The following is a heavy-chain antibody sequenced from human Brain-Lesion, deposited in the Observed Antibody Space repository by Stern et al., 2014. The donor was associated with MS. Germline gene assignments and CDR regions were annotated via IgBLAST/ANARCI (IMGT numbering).Heavy chain of an antibody. CDR3: ARVYNTIYGIVTQRGSGMDV. J-gene: IGHJ6*02. Sequence: VQLVESGGGLVQPGGSLTISCTAAGFTFGNYWMTWVRQAPGKGLEGGANIKEDGTEKNYVDSVKGRFTISRDNARNSLYLQMNSLRVEDTALYYCARVYNTIYGIVTQRGSGMDVWGQGTTVIVSS. V-gene: IGHV3-7*01. CDR1: GFTFGNYW. D-gene: IGHD3-3*01. CDR2: IKEDGTEK.